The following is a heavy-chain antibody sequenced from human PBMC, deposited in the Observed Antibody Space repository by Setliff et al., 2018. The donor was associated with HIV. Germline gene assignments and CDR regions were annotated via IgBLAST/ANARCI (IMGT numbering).Heavy chain of an antibody. Sequence: LSLTCAVYGRSFRGYYWNWIRQSPGKGLEWIGEINHSGGTNYNPSLKSRVTMSIDTSKNQFSLNVSSVTAADTAVYYCARGWGHDGFDFWGQGTMVTVSS. D-gene: IGHD7-27*01. V-gene: IGHV4-34*01. J-gene: IGHJ3*01. CDR2: INHSGGT. CDR1: GRSFRGYY. CDR3: ARGWGHDGFDF.